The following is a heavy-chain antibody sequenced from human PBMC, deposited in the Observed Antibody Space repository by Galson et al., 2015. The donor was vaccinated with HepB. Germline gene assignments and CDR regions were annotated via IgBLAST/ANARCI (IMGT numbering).Heavy chain of an antibody. D-gene: IGHD3-10*01. J-gene: IGHJ2*01. CDR1: GFTFSSYT. CDR2: ISSTGTTM. CDR3: ARVYFGSGSSSAYWYFDL. Sequence: SLRLSCAASGFTFSSYTMNWVRQAPGKGPESVSYISSTGTTMYYADSAKGRFTISRDNAQNSLYLQMNSLRDEDTAVYYCARVYFGSGSSSAYWYFDLWGRGALVTVSS. V-gene: IGHV3-48*02.